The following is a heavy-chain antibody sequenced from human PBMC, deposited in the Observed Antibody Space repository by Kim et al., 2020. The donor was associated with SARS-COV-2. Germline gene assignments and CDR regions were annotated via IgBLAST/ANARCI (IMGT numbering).Heavy chain of an antibody. D-gene: IGHD4-17*01. CDR3: ARDRPLFYGDTEGDFDY. CDR1: GFTFSSYG. Sequence: GGSLRLSCAASGFTFSSYGMHWVRQAPGKGLEWVAVISYDGSNKYYADSVKGRFTISRDNSKNTLYLQMNSLRAEDTAVYYCARDRPLFYGDTEGDFDY. CDR2: ISYDGSNK. V-gene: IGHV3-33*05. J-gene: IGHJ4*01.